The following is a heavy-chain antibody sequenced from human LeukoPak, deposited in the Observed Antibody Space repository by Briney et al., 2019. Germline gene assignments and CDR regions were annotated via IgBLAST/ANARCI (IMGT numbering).Heavy chain of an antibody. Sequence: SATLSLTFTVSGGSFSIYYWSWIRQPPGKGLEWIAYISDMGSINYNPSLKSRVTISLDTSKNQFSLKLSSVTAADTAVYYCAGHHPRNTVDFWGQGTLVTVSS. J-gene: IGHJ4*02. V-gene: IGHV4-59*08. D-gene: IGHD2/OR15-2a*01. CDR2: ISDMGSI. CDR3: AGHHPRNTVDF. CDR1: GGSFSIYY.